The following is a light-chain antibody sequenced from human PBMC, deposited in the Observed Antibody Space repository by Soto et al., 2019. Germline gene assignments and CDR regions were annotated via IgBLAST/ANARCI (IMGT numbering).Light chain of an antibody. CDR3: QSYDSSLRGYV. J-gene: IGLJ1*01. CDR1: SSNIGAGYD. CDR2: GNS. Sequence: QSVLTQPPSVSGAPGQRVTISCTGSSSNIGAGYDVHWYQQLPGTAPKLLIYGNSNRPSGVPDRFSGSKSGISASLAITGLQAEDEADYYCQSYDSSLRGYVFGPGTKLTVL. V-gene: IGLV1-40*01.